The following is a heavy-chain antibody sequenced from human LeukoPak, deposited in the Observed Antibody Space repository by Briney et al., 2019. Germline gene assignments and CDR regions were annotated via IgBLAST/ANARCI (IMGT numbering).Heavy chain of an antibody. CDR2: IWYDGSNK. CDR1: GFTFSSYG. Sequence: HPGRSLRLSCAASGFTFSSYGMHWVRPAPGKGLEWVAVIWYDGSNKYYADSVKGPITISRDNSKNTLYLQMNSLRAEDTAVYYCAKVGEGYLGVVDYWGQGTLVTVSS. V-gene: IGHV3-33*06. D-gene: IGHD6-13*01. J-gene: IGHJ4*02. CDR3: AKVGEGYLGVVDY.